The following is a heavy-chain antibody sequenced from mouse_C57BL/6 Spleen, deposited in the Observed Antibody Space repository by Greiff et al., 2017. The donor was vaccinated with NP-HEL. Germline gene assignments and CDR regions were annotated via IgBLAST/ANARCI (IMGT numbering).Heavy chain of an antibody. CDR3: TRSGTMVKTFAY. J-gene: IGHJ3*01. Sequence: VQLQQSGAELVRPGASVTLSCKASGYTFTDYEMHWVKQTPVHGLEWIGAIDPETGGTAYNQKFKGKAILTADKSSSTAYMELRSLTSEDSAVYYCTRSGTMVKTFAYWGQGTLVTVSA. CDR1: GYTFTDYE. D-gene: IGHD2-2*01. CDR2: IDPETGGT. V-gene: IGHV1-15*01.